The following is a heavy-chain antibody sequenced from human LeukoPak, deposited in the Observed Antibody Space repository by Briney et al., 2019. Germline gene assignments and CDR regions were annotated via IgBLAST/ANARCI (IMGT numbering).Heavy chain of an antibody. J-gene: IGHJ4*02. D-gene: IGHD3-22*01. CDR2: ISGSGGST. V-gene: IGHV3-23*01. Sequence: TGGSLRLSCAASGFTFSSYAMSWVRQAPGKGLEWVSAISGSGGSTYYADSVKGRLTISRDNSKNTLYLQMNSLRAEDTAVYYCANQYYYDSSGYYTTPFDYWGQGTLVAVSS. CDR3: ANQYYYDSSGYYTTPFDY. CDR1: GFTFSSYA.